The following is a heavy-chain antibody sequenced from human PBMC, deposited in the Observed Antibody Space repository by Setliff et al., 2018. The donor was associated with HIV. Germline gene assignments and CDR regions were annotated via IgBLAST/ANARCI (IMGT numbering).Heavy chain of an antibody. V-gene: IGHV4-34*01. D-gene: IGHD2-8*01. Sequence: PSETLSLTCAAYGGSFSAYYWSWIRRPPVKGLEWIGEINHSGSTNYNPSLRSRVTISIGTSKNQFSLKLSSVTAADTAVYYCATGLIMAPDYWGQGSQVTVSS. CDR1: GGSFSAYY. J-gene: IGHJ4*02. CDR2: INHSGST. CDR3: ATGLIMAPDY.